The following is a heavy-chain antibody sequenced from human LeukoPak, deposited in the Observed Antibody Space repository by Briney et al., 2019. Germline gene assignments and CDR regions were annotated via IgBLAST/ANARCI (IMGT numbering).Heavy chain of an antibody. CDR1: GGSISSYY. D-gene: IGHD5-12*01. CDR2: IYYSGST. V-gene: IGHV4-59*01. J-gene: IGHJ4*02. CDR3: ARVPLRGRVYFDY. Sequence: SETLSLTCTVSGGSISSYYRSWIRQPPGKGLEWVGYIYYSGSTNYNPSFKSRRTISVAASTNQFPLKLSSVTAADTAVYYCARVPLRGRVYFDYWGQGTLVTVSS.